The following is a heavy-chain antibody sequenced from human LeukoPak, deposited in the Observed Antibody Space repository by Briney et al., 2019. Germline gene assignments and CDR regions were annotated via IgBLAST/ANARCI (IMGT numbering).Heavy chain of an antibody. Sequence: GGSLRLSCAASGFTFTGYAMSWVRQAPGKGLERVSAITNGGATYYADSVKGRFTISRDTSKNTLYLQMNSLRAEDTAIYYCAKSRDGYNTFDYWGQGTLVTVSS. CDR2: ITNGGAT. CDR1: GFTFTGYA. D-gene: IGHD5-24*01. CDR3: AKSRDGYNTFDY. V-gene: IGHV3-23*01. J-gene: IGHJ4*02.